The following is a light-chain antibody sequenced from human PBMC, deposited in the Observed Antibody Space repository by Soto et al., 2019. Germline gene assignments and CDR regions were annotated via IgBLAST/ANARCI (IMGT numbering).Light chain of an antibody. CDR1: SSDIGGYNC. CDR3: GSYTSTSTLGL. Sequence: QAVVTQPASVSGSPGQSITISCTGTSSDIGGYNCVSWYQQHPGKAPKLMIYDVSNRPSGVSNRFSGSKSGNTASLTISGLQAEDEADYYCGSYTSTSTLGLFGGGTQLTVL. V-gene: IGLV2-14*03. J-gene: IGLJ3*02. CDR2: DVS.